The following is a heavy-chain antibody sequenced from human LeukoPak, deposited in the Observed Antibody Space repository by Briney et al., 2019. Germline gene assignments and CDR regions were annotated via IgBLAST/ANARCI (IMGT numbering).Heavy chain of an antibody. CDR1: GFSIYTYT. CDR3: TRGRRATHDY. V-gene: IGHV3-49*04. Sequence: GGSLRLSCDASGFSIYTYTMYWVRQAPGKGLEWVGFIRSKAYGGTTEYAASVKGRFTISRDDSKSIAYLQMNSLKTEDTAVYYCTRGRRATHDYWGQGTLVTVSS. J-gene: IGHJ4*02. CDR2: IRSKAYGGTT. D-gene: IGHD1-26*01.